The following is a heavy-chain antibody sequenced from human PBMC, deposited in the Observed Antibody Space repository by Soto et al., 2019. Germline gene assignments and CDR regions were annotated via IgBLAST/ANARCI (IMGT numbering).Heavy chain of an antibody. CDR2: IKNKRSGEAT. CDR1: GFTFSDAW. CDR3: PTDALNYGSFDY. Sequence: GGSLRLSCAASGFTFSDAWMTWLRQTPGRGLEWVGRIKNKRSGEATDYAAAVKGRFIISRDDSKNTLYLQMHSLTTEDTAVYYCPTDALNYGSFDYWGQGTLVTVSS. V-gene: IGHV3-15*01. D-gene: IGHD1-7*01. J-gene: IGHJ4*02.